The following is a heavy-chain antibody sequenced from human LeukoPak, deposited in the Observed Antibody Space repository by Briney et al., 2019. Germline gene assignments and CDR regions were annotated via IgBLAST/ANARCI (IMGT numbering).Heavy chain of an antibody. CDR3: ARGRYCRSTSCSNAGDYFDY. Sequence: GASVKVSCKASGYTFTSYYMHWVRQAPGQGLEWMGIINPSGGSTSYAQKFQGRVTMTTDTSTSTAYMELRSLRSDGTAVYYCARGRYCRSTSCSNAGDYFDYWGQGTLVTVSS. CDR2: INPSGGST. D-gene: IGHD2-2*01. CDR1: GYTFTSYY. V-gene: IGHV1-46*01. J-gene: IGHJ4*02.